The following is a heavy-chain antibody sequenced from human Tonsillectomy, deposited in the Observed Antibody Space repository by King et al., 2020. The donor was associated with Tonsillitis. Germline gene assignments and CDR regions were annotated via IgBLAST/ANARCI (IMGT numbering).Heavy chain of an antibody. CDR3: ARDLVGKGVTDYYYGMDV. CDR2: IYYSGST. J-gene: IGHJ6*02. Sequence: VQLQESGPGLVKPSQTLSLTCTVSGGSISSAGYYWSWIRQHPGKGLEWIGYIYYSGSTDYNPSLKSRVSISLDTSKNHFSLKLSSVTAADTAVYYCARDLVGKGVTDYYYGMDVWGQGTTVTVSS. CDR1: GGSISSAGYY. D-gene: IGHD1-26*01. V-gene: IGHV4-31*03.